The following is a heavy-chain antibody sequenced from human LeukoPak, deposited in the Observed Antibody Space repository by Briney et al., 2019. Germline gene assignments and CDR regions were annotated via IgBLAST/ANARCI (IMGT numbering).Heavy chain of an antibody. V-gene: IGHV3-48*03. Sequence: PGGSLRLSCAASGFTFSSYEMNWVRQAPGKGLERVSYISSSGSTIYYADPVKGRFTISRDNAKNSLYLQMNSLRVEDTAVYYCARDTDSYYFDYWGQGTLVTVSS. CDR3: ARDTDSYYFDY. D-gene: IGHD3/OR15-3a*01. CDR1: GFTFSSYE. CDR2: ISSSGSTI. J-gene: IGHJ4*02.